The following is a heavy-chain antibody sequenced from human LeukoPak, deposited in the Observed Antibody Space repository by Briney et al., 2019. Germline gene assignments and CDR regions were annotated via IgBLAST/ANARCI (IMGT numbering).Heavy chain of an antibody. CDR1: GFTFRTYW. CDR3: ARDGSSDLGY. D-gene: IGHD6-6*01. Sequence: PGGSLRLSCVASGFTFRTYWLTWVRQAPGKGLEWVANINQDGSEKSYVDSVKGRFTISRDNAKSSLYLQMSSLRAEDTAVYYCARDGSSDLGYWGQGTLVTVSS. J-gene: IGHJ4*02. V-gene: IGHV3-7*01. CDR2: INQDGSEK.